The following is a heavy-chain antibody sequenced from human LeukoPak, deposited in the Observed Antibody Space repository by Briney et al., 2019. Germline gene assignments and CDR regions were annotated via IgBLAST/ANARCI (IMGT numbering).Heavy chain of an antibody. J-gene: IGHJ3*02. CDR3: AVGGSWWRPFDI. V-gene: IGHV3-30*03. Sequence: GRSLRLSCAASGFIFSRYGMHWVRQAPGKGLEWVAVISYDGGDKYYADSVKGRFTISRDNSNNTVYLQMNSLRVEDTAVYHCAVGGSWWRPFDIWGQGTMVTVSS. CDR1: GFIFSRYG. CDR2: ISYDGGDK. D-gene: IGHD2-15*01.